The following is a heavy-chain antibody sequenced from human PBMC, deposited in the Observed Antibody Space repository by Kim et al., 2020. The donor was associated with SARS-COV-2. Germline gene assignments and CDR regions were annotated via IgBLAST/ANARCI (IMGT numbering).Heavy chain of an antibody. Sequence: PSLQSRVIMSLDASKNQFSLKVSYVTAADTAVYYCARGRFLEWIYGMDVWGQGTTVTVSS. J-gene: IGHJ6*02. V-gene: IGHV4-59*09. D-gene: IGHD3-3*01. CDR3: ARGRFLEWIYGMDV.